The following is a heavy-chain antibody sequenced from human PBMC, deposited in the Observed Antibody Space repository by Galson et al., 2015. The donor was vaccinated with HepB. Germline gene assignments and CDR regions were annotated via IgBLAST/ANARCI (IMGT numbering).Heavy chain of an antibody. CDR2: IYRGGST. CDR3: AGEKGIAAAGSLDF. CDR1: GFTVSSNY. Sequence: LRLSCAASGFTVSSNYMSWVRQAPGKRLEWVSVIYRGGSTYYADSVKGRFTISRDNSKNTLYLQMSSLRAEDTAVYYCAGEKGIAAAGSLDFWGQGTLVTVSS. V-gene: IGHV3-53*01. D-gene: IGHD6-13*01. J-gene: IGHJ4*02.